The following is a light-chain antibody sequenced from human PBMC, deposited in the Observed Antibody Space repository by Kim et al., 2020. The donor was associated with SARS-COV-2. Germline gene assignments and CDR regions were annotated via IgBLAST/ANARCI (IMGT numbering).Light chain of an antibody. CDR2: GAS. CDR3: QQYGSPLLT. Sequence: SPGARAPLSCRASQTFSSTYLAWYQQTPGQAPRLLISGASSRATGIPDRFSGSGSGTDFTLTISRLEPEDSGVYYCQQYGSPLLTFGGGTKVDIK. CDR1: QTFSSTY. J-gene: IGKJ4*01. V-gene: IGKV3-20*01.